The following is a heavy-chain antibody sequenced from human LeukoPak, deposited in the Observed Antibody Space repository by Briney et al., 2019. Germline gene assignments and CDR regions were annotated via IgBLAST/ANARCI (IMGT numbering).Heavy chain of an antibody. CDR1: GFSFSGYG. CDR2: INSDGSST. CDR3: ARDPERVSWIQLWSGWYFDL. Sequence: GGSLRLSCAASGFSFSGYGMHWVRQAPGKGLVWVSRINSDGSSTSYADSVKGRFTISRDNAKNTLYLQMNSLRAEDTAVYYCARDPERVSWIQLWSGWYFDLWGRGTLVTVSS. J-gene: IGHJ2*01. D-gene: IGHD5-18*01. V-gene: IGHV3-74*01.